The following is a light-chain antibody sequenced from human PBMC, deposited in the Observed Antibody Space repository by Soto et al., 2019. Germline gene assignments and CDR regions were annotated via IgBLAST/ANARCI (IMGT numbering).Light chain of an antibody. J-gene: IGLJ1*01. CDR3: QSYDSSLSAYV. Sequence: QSVLTQPPSVSGAPGQRVAISCTGSSSNIGAGYDLHWYQHLPGTAPKLPIYDDNNRPSGVPDRFSGSRSGTSASLAITGLQAEDEADYYCQSYDSSLSAYVFGTGTKVTVL. CDR2: DDN. V-gene: IGLV1-40*01. CDR1: SSNIGAGYD.